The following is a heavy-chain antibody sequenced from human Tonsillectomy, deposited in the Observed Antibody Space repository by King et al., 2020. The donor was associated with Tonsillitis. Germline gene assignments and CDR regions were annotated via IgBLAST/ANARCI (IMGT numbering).Heavy chain of an antibody. V-gene: IGHV5-51*03. D-gene: IGHD1-26*01. CDR3: ARMPDSGSYYYFWFFDY. Sequence: VQLVQSGAEVKKPGESLKISCKGSGYTFTSNWIGWVRQMPGKGLEWMGIIYPGDSDTRYSPSFQGQVTISGDKSINTAYLQWSSLKASDTAMYYCARMPDSGSYYYFWFFDYWGQGTLVTVSS. CDR2: IYPGDSDT. CDR1: GYTFTSNW. J-gene: IGHJ4*02.